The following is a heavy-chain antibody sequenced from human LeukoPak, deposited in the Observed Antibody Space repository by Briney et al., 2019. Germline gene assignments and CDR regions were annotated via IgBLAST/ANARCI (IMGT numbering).Heavy chain of an antibody. CDR2: ISSSGSTI. CDR1: GFTFSDYY. CDR3: ARDIQIYGFWSPRALGY. J-gene: IGHJ4*02. D-gene: IGHD3-3*01. V-gene: IGHV3-11*04. Sequence: PGGSLRLSCAASGFTFSDYYMSWIRQAPGKGLEWVSYISSSGSTIYYADSVKGRFTISRDNAKNSLYLQMNSLRAEDTAVYYCARDIQIYGFWSPRALGYWGQGTLVTVSS.